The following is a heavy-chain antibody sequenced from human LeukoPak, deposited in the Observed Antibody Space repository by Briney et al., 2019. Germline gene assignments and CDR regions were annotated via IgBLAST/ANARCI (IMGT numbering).Heavy chain of an antibody. CDR3: ARENIFDF. D-gene: IGHD2/OR15-2a*01. Sequence: GGSLRLSCAASGFTFSSYAMHWVRQAPGKGPEWVSAIGATDDSTYYADSVKGRFTISRDNSRNTVYLQMNSLRVADTALYFCARENIFDFWGQGTLVTVSS. CDR1: GFTFSSYA. CDR2: IGATDDST. J-gene: IGHJ4*01. V-gene: IGHV3-23*01.